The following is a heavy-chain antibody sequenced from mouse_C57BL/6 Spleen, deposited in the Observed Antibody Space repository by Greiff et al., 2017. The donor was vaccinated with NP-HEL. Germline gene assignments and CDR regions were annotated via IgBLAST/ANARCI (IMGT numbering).Heavy chain of an antibody. CDR1: GYTFTSYW. CDR2: IHPNSGST. J-gene: IGHJ4*01. Sequence: VQLQQPGAELVKPGASVKLSCKASGYTFTSYWMHWVKQRPGQGLEWIGMIHPNSGSTNYNEKFKSKATLTVDKSSSTAYMQLSSLTSEDSAVYYCAKYGNLYYAMDYWGQGTSVTVSS. CDR3: AKYGNLYYAMDY. D-gene: IGHD2-1*01. V-gene: IGHV1-64*01.